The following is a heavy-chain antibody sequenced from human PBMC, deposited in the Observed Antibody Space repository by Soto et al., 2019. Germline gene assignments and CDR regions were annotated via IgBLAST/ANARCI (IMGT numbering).Heavy chain of an antibody. CDR1: GVSITDDNYY. D-gene: IGHD2-21*01. CDR3: AGGLSGDKVDQ. CDR2: LYHGETT. V-gene: IGHV4-30-4*01. J-gene: IGHJ4*02. Sequence: SETLSLTCTVSGVSITDDNYYWSWIRQSPGKGLEWIGHLYHGETTYTNPSLKSRPTISVDTSKTQFSLNLNSVTAADAAVYYCAGGLSGDKVDQWGQGTLVTVSS.